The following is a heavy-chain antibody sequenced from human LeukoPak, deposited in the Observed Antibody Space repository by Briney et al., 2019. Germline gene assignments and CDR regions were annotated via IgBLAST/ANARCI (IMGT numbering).Heavy chain of an antibody. CDR2: IKQDGSEK. CDR3: VRNLPFDY. Sequence: GGSLRLSCAASGFSFSTYWMSWVRQAPGKGLEWVANIKQDGSEKYYVDSVKGRFTISRDNAKNSLYLQMNSLRDEDTAVYYCVRNLPFDYWGQGTLVTVSS. D-gene: IGHD1-14*01. J-gene: IGHJ4*02. V-gene: IGHV3-7*02. CDR1: GFSFSTYW.